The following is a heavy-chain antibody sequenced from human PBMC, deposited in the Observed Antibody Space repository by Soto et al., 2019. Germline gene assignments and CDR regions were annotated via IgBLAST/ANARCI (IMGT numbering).Heavy chain of an antibody. CDR3: ARGNYDRTQDHYYFDY. CDR2: IYYSGST. J-gene: IGHJ4*02. Sequence: SETLSLTCTVSGGSISSYYWSWIRQPPGKGLEWIGYIYYSGSTNYNPSLKSRVTISVDTSKNQFSLKLSSVTAADTAVYYCARGNYDRTQDHYYFDYWGQGTLVTVSS. CDR1: GGSISSYY. V-gene: IGHV4-59*01. D-gene: IGHD3-22*01.